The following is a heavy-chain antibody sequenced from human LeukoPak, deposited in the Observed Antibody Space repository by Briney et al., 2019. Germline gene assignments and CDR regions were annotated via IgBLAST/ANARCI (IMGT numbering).Heavy chain of an antibody. CDR1: GGTFSSYT. V-gene: IGHV1-69*02. J-gene: IGHJ4*02. D-gene: IGHD3-3*01. Sequence: SVKVSCKASGGTFSSYTISWVRQAPGQGLEWMGRIIPILGIANYAQKFQGRVTITADKSTSTAYMERSSLRSEDTAVYYYARALVTIWSGYLNNWGQGTLVTVSS. CDR2: IIPILGIA. CDR3: ARALVTIWSGYLNN.